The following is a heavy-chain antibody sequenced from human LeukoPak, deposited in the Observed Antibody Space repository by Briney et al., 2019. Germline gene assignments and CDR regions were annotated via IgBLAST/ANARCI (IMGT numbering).Heavy chain of an antibody. CDR1: GGSFSGYY. V-gene: IGHV4-34*01. CDR3: ARGPLGSGSRLKYNWFDP. D-gene: IGHD3-10*02. J-gene: IGHJ5*02. CDR2: INHMGST. Sequence: SETLSLTCAVYGGSFSGYYWSWIRQPPGKGLEWSGEINHMGSTNYNPSLKSRVTISVDTSKTQFSLKLSSVTAADTAVYYCARGPLGSGSRLKYNWFDPWGQGTLVTVSS.